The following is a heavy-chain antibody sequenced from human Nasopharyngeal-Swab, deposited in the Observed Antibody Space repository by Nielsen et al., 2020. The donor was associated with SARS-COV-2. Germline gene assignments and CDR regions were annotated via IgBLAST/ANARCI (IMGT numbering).Heavy chain of an antibody. J-gene: IGHJ4*02. CDR3: AKDLTVGYSSSPIFDY. V-gene: IGHV3-20*01. CDR1: GFTFDDYG. Sequence: GESLKISCAASGFTFDDYGMSWVRQAPGKGLEWVSGINWNGGSTGYADSVKGRFTISRDNAKNSLYLQMNSLRAEDTALYHCAKDLTVGYSSSPIFDYWGQGTLVTVSS. D-gene: IGHD6-6*01. CDR2: INWNGGST.